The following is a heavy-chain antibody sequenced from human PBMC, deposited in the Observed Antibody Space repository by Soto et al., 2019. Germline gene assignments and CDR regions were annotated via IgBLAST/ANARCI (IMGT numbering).Heavy chain of an antibody. J-gene: IGHJ5*02. V-gene: IGHV4-31*03. Sequence: SETLSLSCTVSGASITSDDFYCSWIRQHPGKGLEWIGYMYHSGNTYYNPSLRSRLIMSMDPSKNQFSLRLTSVTAADTAVYYCVKYYYDSSGLNWFDPWGPGTLVTVSS. CDR3: VKYYYDSSGLNWFDP. D-gene: IGHD3-22*01. CDR1: GASITSDDFY. CDR2: MYHSGNT.